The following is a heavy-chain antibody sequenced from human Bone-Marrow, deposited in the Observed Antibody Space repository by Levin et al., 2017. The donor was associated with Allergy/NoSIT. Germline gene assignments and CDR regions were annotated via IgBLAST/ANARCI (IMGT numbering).Heavy chain of an antibody. D-gene: IGHD6-13*01. CDR3: ARDFRHSSSWSNNFQH. J-gene: IGHJ1*01. CDR1: GYTFTSYG. CDR2: ISAYNGNT. Sequence: ASVKVSCKASGYTFTSYGISWVRQAPGQGLEWMGWISAYNGNTNYAQKLQGRVTMTTDTSTSTAYMELRSLRSDDTAVYYCARDFRHSSSWSNNFQHWGQGTLVTVSS. V-gene: IGHV1-18*01.